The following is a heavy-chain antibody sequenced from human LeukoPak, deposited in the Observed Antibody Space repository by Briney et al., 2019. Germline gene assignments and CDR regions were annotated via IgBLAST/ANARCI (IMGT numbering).Heavy chain of an antibody. CDR3: ATRGRVMYYSSGYNQLDY. CDR1: GYTLTALS. D-gene: IGHD3-22*01. V-gene: IGHV1-24*01. Sequence: ASQKISCKVSGYTLTALSMHCVRQAPEKGLEWMGGFDPENGETFYAQKFQGRVTMTEDTSTDTAYVELSSLRSEDTAVYYCATRGRVMYYSSGYNQLDYWRQGALVTVS. J-gene: IGHJ4*02. CDR2: FDPENGET.